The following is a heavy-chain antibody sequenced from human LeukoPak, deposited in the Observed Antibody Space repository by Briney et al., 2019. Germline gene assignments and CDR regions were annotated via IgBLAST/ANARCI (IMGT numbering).Heavy chain of an antibody. Sequence: QPGGSLRLSCAASGFTFVGNAVTWVRQAPGKGLEWVSTISGSGDTYYADSVKGRFTISRDDSKSTLSLQMNSLRAEDTAVYYCARVGYCSSTSCPWYFDYWGQGTLVTVSS. CDR3: ARVGYCSSTSCPWYFDY. CDR2: ISGSGDT. J-gene: IGHJ4*02. CDR1: GFTFVGNA. D-gene: IGHD2-2*01. V-gene: IGHV3-23*01.